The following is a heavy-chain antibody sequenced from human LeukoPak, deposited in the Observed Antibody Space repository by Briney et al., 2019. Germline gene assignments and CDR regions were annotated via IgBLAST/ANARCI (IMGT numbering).Heavy chain of an antibody. CDR1: GGSFSGYY. J-gene: IGHJ4*02. D-gene: IGHD6-13*01. Sequence: PSETLSLTCAVYGGSFSGYYWSWIRQPPGKGLEWIGEINHSGSTNYNPSLKSRVTISVDTSKNQFSLKLSSVTAADTAVYYCARDIGSRVDYWGQGTLVTVSS. V-gene: IGHV4-34*01. CDR2: INHSGST. CDR3: ARDIGSRVDY.